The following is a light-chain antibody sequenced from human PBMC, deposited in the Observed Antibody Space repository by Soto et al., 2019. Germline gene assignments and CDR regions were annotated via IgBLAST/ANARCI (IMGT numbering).Light chain of an antibody. CDR1: QSISSY. V-gene: IGKV1-39*01. CDR3: QQSYSMPRT. Sequence: DIQMTQSPSSLSASVGDRVIITCRASQSISSYLNWYQQKPGKAPKLLIYAASSLQSGVPSRFSGSGSGTDFTVTISRLQPEDFATYYCQQSYSMPRTFGGGTKVEIK. J-gene: IGKJ4*01. CDR2: AAS.